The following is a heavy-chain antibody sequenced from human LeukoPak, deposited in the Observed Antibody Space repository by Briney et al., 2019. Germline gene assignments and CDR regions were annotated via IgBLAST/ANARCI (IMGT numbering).Heavy chain of an antibody. CDR1: GYTFTSYD. CDR2: MNPNSGNT. D-gene: IGHD5-18*01. J-gene: IGHJ3*02. CDR3: ARTRGYSYGYGGYDAFDI. Sequence: ASVKVSCKASGYTFTSYDINWVRQATGQGLEWMGWMNPNSGNTGYAQKFQGRVTTTRNTSISTACMELSSLRSEDTAVYYCARTRGYSYGYGGYDAFDIWGQGTMVTVSS. V-gene: IGHV1-8*01.